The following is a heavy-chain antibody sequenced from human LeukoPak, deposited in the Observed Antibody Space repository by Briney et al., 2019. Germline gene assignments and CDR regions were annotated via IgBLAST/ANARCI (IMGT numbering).Heavy chain of an antibody. D-gene: IGHD6-6*01. CDR2: IYPGDSDT. J-gene: IGHJ5*02. CDR3: ARHSEEYTSTSRFDP. V-gene: IGHV5-51*01. Sequence: GESLKISCDGSGYNFATCWIGWGRQMPGKGLELMGTIYPGDSDTTYSPYFQSQVTISSDKSITTAYLQWRSLKASDTAMYYCARHSEEYTSTSRFDPWGQGTLVTVSS. CDR1: GYNFATCW.